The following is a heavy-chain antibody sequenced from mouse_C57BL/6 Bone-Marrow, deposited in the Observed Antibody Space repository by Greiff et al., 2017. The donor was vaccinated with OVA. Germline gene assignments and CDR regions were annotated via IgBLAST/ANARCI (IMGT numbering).Heavy chain of an antibody. V-gene: IGHV14-4*01. CDR2: IDPENCDT. J-gene: IGHJ2*01. CDR3: TTYRY. CDR1: GFNIKDDY. Sequence: EVKLQESGAELVRPGASVKLSCTASGFNIKDDYMHWVKERPEQGLEWIGWIDPENCDTEYASKFQGKATITADTSSKTVYLHLSSLTSEDTAVYYCTTYRYWGQGTTLTVSS.